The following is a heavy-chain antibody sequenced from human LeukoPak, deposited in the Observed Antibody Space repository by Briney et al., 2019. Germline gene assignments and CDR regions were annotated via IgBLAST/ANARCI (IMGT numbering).Heavy chain of an antibody. D-gene: IGHD4-17*01. CDR1: GGTFSGYA. CDR2: IIPIFATA. CDR3: ARDYGDYLFDY. J-gene: IGHJ4*02. Sequence: SVKVSCKASGGTFSGYAINWVRQAPGQGLEWMGGIIPIFATANYAQKFQGRVTITADESTSTAYMELSSLRSEDTAVHYCARDYGDYLFDYWGQGTLVAVSS. V-gene: IGHV1-69*13.